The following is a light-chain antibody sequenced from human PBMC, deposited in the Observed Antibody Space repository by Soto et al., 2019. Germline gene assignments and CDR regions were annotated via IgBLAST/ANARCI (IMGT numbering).Light chain of an antibody. J-gene: IGLJ1*01. V-gene: IGLV2-14*01. Sequence: ALTQPASVSGSPGQSITISCTGTSSDVGGYNYVSWYQQHPGKAPKLMIYDVSNRPSGVSNSFSGSKSGNTASLTISGLQAEDEADYYCSSYTSSSTPYVFGTGTKVTVL. CDR3: SSYTSSSTPYV. CDR1: SSDVGGYNY. CDR2: DVS.